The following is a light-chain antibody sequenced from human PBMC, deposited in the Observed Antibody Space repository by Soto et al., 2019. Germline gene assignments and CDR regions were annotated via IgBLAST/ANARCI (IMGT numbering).Light chain of an antibody. CDR3: QQSYSTHPT. V-gene: IGKV1-39*01. J-gene: IGKJ5*01. CDR1: QSISSY. Sequence: DIQLNQSPASLSAYIGDRVTINCRASQSISSYLNWYQQKPGKAPKLLIYAASSLQSGVPSRFSGSGSGTDFTLTISSLEPEDFATYYCQQSYSTHPTFGQGTRLEIK. CDR2: AAS.